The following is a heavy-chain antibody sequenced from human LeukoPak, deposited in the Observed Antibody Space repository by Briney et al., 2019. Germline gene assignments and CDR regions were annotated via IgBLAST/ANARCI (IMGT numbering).Heavy chain of an antibody. CDR3: ARVNINNWHSCDY. Sequence: SGTLSLTCAVSGGSISSNNWWGWVRQPPGKGLEWIGEIYHSGSPNYNPSLKSRVTISVDKSRNHFSLNLSSVTAADTAVYYCARVNINNWHSCDYWGQGTLVTVSS. J-gene: IGHJ4*02. V-gene: IGHV4-4*02. CDR2: IYHSGSP. D-gene: IGHD1-1*01. CDR1: GGSISSNNW.